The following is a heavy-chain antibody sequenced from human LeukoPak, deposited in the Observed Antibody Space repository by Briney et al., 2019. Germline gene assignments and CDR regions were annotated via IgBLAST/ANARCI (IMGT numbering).Heavy chain of an antibody. CDR1: GFTFSTYA. CDR3: ARDMRGVVPAAILGYFDY. V-gene: IGHV3-30-3*01. Sequence: PGGPLRLSCAASGFTFSTYALHWVRQAPGKGLEWVAVISYDGSNKYYADSVKGRFTISRDSSKNTLYLQMNSLRAEDTAVYYCARDMRGVVPAAILGYFDYWGQGTLVTVSS. J-gene: IGHJ4*02. D-gene: IGHD2-2*01. CDR2: ISYDGSNK.